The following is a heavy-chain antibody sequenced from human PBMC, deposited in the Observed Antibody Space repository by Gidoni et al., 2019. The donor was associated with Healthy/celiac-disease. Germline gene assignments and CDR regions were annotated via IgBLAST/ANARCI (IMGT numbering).Heavy chain of an antibody. Sequence: QVQLQQWGAGLLKPSETLSLTCAVYGGSFSGYYWSWIRQPPGKGLEWIGEINHSGSTNYNPSLKSRVTISVDTSKNQFSLKLSSVTAADTAVYYCARGRWYTAMVRGYFDYWGQGTLVTVSS. D-gene: IGHD5-18*01. J-gene: IGHJ4*02. CDR3: ARGRWYTAMVRGYFDY. V-gene: IGHV4-34*01. CDR2: INHSGST. CDR1: GGSFSGYY.